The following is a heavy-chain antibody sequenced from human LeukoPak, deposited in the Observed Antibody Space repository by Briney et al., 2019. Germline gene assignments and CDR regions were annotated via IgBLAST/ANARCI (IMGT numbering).Heavy chain of an antibody. D-gene: IGHD3-22*01. CDR2: ISWNSGSI. CDR1: GFTFDGYA. CDR3: AKGGYYYDSSGYYYA. J-gene: IGHJ5*02. V-gene: IGHV3-9*01. Sequence: PGGSLRLSCAASGFTFDGYAMHWVRQAPGKGLEWVSGISWNSGSIGYADSVKGRFTISRDNAKNSLYLQMNSLRAEDTALYYCAKGGYYYDSSGYYYAWGQGTLVTVSS.